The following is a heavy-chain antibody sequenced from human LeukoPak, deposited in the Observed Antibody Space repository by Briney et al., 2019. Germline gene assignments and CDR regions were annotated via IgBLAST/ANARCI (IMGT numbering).Heavy chain of an antibody. CDR3: ARDVGFIVGATPGAFDI. Sequence: GGSLRLSCEASGFAFSFFAMSWLRQAPGKGLEWVSVIYSGGNTYYADSVKGRFTISRDNTKNTLYLQMNSLRADDTAVYYCARDVGFIVGATPGAFDIWGQGTMVAVSS. CDR2: IYSGGNT. D-gene: IGHD1-26*01. CDR1: GFAFSFFA. V-gene: IGHV3-66*01. J-gene: IGHJ3*02.